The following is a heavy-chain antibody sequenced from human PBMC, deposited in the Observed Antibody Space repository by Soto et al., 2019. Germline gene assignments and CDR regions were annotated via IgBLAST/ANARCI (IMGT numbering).Heavy chain of an antibody. V-gene: IGHV3-7*03. CDR3: AREQRYFDQITFDY. CDR1: GFTFSSYW. Sequence: GGSLRLSCAASGFTFSSYWMSWVRQAPGKGLEWVANIKQDGSEKYYVDSVKGRFTISRGNAKNSLYLQMNSLRAEDTAVYYCAREQRYFDQITFDYWGRGTLVTVSS. J-gene: IGHJ4*02. CDR2: IKQDGSEK. D-gene: IGHD3-9*01.